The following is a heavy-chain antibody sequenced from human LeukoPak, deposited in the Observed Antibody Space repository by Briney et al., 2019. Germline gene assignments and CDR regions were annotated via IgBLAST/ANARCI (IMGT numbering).Heavy chain of an antibody. CDR1: GYTFTSYD. V-gene: IGHV1-8*02. CDR2: VNPNSGNT. Sequence: GASVKVSCKASGYTFTSYDINWVRQATGQGLEWMGWVNPNSGNTGYAQKFQGRVTMTRNTSISTAYMELSSLRSEDTAVYYCARGRTEWPNLNWFDPWGQGTLVTVSS. CDR3: ARGRTEWPNLNWFDP. D-gene: IGHD3-3*01. J-gene: IGHJ5*02.